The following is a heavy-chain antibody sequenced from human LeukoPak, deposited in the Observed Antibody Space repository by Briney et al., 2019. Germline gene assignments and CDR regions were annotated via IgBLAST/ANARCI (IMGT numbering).Heavy chain of an antibody. Sequence: ASVKVSCKASGYTFTSYAMHWVRQAPGQRLEWMGLINAGNGNTKYSQKFQGRVTITRDTSASTAYMELSGLRSEDTAVCYCARVCDSRDHTYYYGMDVWGQGTTVTVSS. V-gene: IGHV1-3*01. CDR2: INAGNGNT. CDR3: ARVCDSRDHTYYYGMDV. J-gene: IGHJ6*02. D-gene: IGHD3-22*01. CDR1: GYTFTSYA.